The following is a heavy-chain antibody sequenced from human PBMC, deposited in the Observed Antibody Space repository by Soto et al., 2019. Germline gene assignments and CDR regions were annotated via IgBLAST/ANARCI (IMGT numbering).Heavy chain of an antibody. V-gene: IGHV1-3*01. Sequence: QVHLVQAGAEVRKPGASVQVSCKASGYNFSSHDIHWVRQAPGQGLEWMGWINAGNGNTRYSQKFQDRITITRDASASTAYMERSSLRAEDTAIHYCARVSLYWGGRYCYNYSANVAGWGTGTGVTVSS. D-gene: IGHD2-21*01. CDR1: GYNFSSHD. CDR3: ARVSLYWGGRYCYNYSANVAG. J-gene: IGHJ6*04. CDR2: INAGNGNT.